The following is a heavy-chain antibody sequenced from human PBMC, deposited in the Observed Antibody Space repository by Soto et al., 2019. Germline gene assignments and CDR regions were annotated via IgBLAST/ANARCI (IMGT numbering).Heavy chain of an antibody. D-gene: IGHD3-3*01. V-gene: IGHV4-30-4*01. CDR3: ARDLKWSGRTIYGMDV. CDR1: GGSISSGDYY. Sequence: QVQLQESGPGLVKPSQTLSLTCTVSGGSISSGDYYWSWIRQPPGKGLEWIGYIYYSGSTYYNPSLKSQFTISVDTSKNQFSLKLSSVTSADTAVDYCARDLKWSGRTIYGMDVWGQGTTVTVSS. J-gene: IGHJ6*02. CDR2: IYYSGST.